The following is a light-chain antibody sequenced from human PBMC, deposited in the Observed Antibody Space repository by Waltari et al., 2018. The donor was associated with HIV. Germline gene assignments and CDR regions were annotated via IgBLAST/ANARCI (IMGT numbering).Light chain of an antibody. Sequence: DIQMTQSPSSVSASVGDRVTITCRASQTIGEYLNWYQQKPGKAPKLLIHAASTLQAGVSSRFNGNGAGTDFTLTISGLQPEDFATYYCKKSNRIRRSFGQGTKLGIK. V-gene: IGKV1-39*01. CDR2: AAS. CDR3: KKSNRIRRS. J-gene: IGKJ2*04. CDR1: QTIGEY.